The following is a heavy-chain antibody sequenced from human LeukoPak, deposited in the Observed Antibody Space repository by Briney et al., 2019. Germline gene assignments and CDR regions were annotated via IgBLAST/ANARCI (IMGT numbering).Heavy chain of an antibody. CDR1: GYTFTSYY. D-gene: IGHD1-26*01. CDR3: ARGKRSGSYYKASDY. CDR2: ISAYNGNT. Sequence: ASVKVSCKASGYTFTSYYMHWVRQAPGQGLEWMGWISAYNGNTNYAQKLQGRVTMTTDTSTSTAYMELRSLRSDDTAVYYCARGKRSGSYYKASDYWGQGTLVTVSS. V-gene: IGHV1-18*04. J-gene: IGHJ4*02.